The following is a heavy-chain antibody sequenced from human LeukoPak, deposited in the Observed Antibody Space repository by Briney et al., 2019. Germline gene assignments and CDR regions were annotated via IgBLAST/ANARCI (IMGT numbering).Heavy chain of an antibody. D-gene: IGHD3-22*01. Sequence: GGTLRLSCAVSGFTFSSYAMSWVRQAPGKGLEWVSAISGSGGSTYYADFAKGRFTISRENSKNTLYLQMNSLRAEDTAVYYCASGITMIVVVTPDNAFDIWGQGTMVTVSS. CDR3: ASGITMIVVVTPDNAFDI. CDR2: ISGSGGST. J-gene: IGHJ3*02. CDR1: GFTFSSYA. V-gene: IGHV3-23*01.